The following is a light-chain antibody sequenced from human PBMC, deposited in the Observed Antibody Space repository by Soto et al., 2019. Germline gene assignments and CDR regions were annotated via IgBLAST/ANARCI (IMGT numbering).Light chain of an antibody. CDR3: QQGYIIPRA. V-gene: IGKV3-15*01. J-gene: IGKJ1*01. Sequence: EIVMTQSPATLSVSPGERATLSCRASQSVSSNLAWYQQKPGQAPRLLIYGASTRATGIPARFSGSGSGTEFTLTISSLQSEDFATYYCQQGYIIPRAFGQGTKVEIK. CDR2: GAS. CDR1: QSVSSN.